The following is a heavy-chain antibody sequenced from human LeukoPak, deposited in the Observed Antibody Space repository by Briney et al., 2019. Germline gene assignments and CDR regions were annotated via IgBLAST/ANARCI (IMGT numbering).Heavy chain of an antibody. CDR3: ARGFSSSWYGPVSNWFDP. CDR2: IYTSGST. Sequence: SEALFLTCTVSGGSISSYYWSWIRQPAGKGLEWIGRIYTSGSTNYNPSLKSRVTMSVDTSKNQFSLKLSSVTAADTAVYYCARGFSSSWYGPVSNWFDPWGQGTLVTVSS. V-gene: IGHV4-4*07. D-gene: IGHD6-13*01. CDR1: GGSISSYY. J-gene: IGHJ5*02.